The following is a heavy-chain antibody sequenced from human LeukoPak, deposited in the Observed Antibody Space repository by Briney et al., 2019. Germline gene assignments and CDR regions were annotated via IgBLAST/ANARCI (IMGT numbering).Heavy chain of an antibody. D-gene: IGHD3-9*01. V-gene: IGHV3-53*01. CDR3: ARSEIRYFDWLLPPFDY. CDR1: GFTVSSNY. CDR2: IYSGGST. Sequence: GGSLRLSCAASGFTVSSNYMSWVRQAPGKGLEWVSVIYSGGSTYYADSVKGRFTISRDNSKNTLYLQMNSLRAEDTAVYYCARSEIRYFDWLLPPFDYWGQGTLVTVSS. J-gene: IGHJ4*02.